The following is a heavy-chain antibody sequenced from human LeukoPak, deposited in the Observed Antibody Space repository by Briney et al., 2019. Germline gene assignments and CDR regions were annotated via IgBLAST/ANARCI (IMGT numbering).Heavy chain of an antibody. D-gene: IGHD2-15*01. V-gene: IGHV1-2*02. CDR1: GYTFTGYY. CDR2: INPNSGGT. CDR3: ARDPRFYCSGGSCQGD. J-gene: IGHJ4*02. Sequence: GASVKVSCKASGYTFTGYYIHWVRQAPGQGLEWMGWINPNSGGTNYAQKFQGRVTMTRDTSISTAYMELSRLRSDDTAVYYCARDPRFYCSGGSCQGDWGQGTLVTVSS.